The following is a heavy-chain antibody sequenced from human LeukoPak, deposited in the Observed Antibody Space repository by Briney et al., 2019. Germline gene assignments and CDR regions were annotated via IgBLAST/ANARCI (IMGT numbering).Heavy chain of an antibody. CDR2: IYYSGGT. CDR3: ARRYCSGGSCNDAFDI. V-gene: IGHV4-59*01. CDR1: GGSISSYY. D-gene: IGHD2-15*01. J-gene: IGHJ3*02. Sequence: SETLSLTCTVSGGSISSYYRSWIRQPPGKGLEWIGYIYYSGGTNYNPSLKSRVTISVDTSKNQFSLKLSSVTAADTAVYYCARRYCSGGSCNDAFDIWGQGTMVTVSS.